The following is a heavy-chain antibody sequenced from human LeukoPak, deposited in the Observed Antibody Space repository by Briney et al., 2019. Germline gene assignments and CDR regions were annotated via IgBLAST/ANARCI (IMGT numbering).Heavy chain of an antibody. CDR1: GCTFSSYA. Sequence: TGGSLRLSCAASGCTFSSYAMNWVRQAPGKGLEWVSGISGSGGSTYYADSVRGRFTISRDNSKKTVYVQMNSLRAEDTAIYYCAKDPGLVGATPSNFDYWGQGTLVTVSS. CDR2: ISGSGGST. J-gene: IGHJ4*02. CDR3: AKDPGLVGATPSNFDY. V-gene: IGHV3-23*01. D-gene: IGHD1-26*01.